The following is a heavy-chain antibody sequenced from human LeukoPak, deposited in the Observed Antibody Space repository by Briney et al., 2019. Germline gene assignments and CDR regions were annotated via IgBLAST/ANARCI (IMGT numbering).Heavy chain of an antibody. CDR3: GRDPDHWAVDY. CDR2: VKDDGSAK. D-gene: IGHD3-16*01. J-gene: IGHJ4*02. V-gene: IGHV3-7*01. Sequence: GGSLRLSCAASGFTFSSSWMNWLRQASGKGLEWVADVKDDGSAKYYVDSVKGRFSISRDNAKNSLYLQMNSLRVEDTAVYYCGRDPDHWAVDYWGQGTLVTVSS. CDR1: GFTFSSSW.